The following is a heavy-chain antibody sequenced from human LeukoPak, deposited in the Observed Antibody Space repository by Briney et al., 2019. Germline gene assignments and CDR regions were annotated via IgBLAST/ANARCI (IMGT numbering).Heavy chain of an antibody. J-gene: IGHJ4*02. Sequence: GGSLRLSCAASGVTFSTYAMSWVRQAPGKGLEWVSFISGSGGSTYYADSVKGRFTISRDNSKNTLYLQMNSLRAEDTAVYYCAKGVRGLWFGELYYWGQGTLVTVSS. D-gene: IGHD3-10*01. CDR3: AKGVRGLWFGELYY. CDR1: GVTFSTYA. CDR2: ISGSGGST. V-gene: IGHV3-23*01.